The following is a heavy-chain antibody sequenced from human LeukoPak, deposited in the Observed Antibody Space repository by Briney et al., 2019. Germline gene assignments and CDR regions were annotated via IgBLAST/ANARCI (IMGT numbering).Heavy chain of an antibody. CDR1: GFTFSGSW. J-gene: IGHJ4*02. CDR2: INPDGSQK. D-gene: IGHD5-24*01. Sequence: GGSLRLSCAASGFTFSGSWMNWVRQAPGKGLEWVANINPDGSQKRFVDSVMGRSTMSRDNAKNSLYLQMNSLRVEDTAVFYCAAWTDRGYNFWGQGTLVTVSS. V-gene: IGHV3-7*01. CDR3: AAWTDRGYNF.